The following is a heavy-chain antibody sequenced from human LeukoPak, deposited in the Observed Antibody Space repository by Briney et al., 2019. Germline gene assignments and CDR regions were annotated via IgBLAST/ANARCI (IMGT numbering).Heavy chain of an antibody. V-gene: IGHV4-59*01. J-gene: IGHJ4*02. Sequence: SETLPLTCTVSGGSISSYYWSWIRQPPGKGLEWIGYIYYSGSTNYNPSLKSRVTISVDTSKNQFSLKLSSVTVADTAVYYCARVPSGSYKAGFDYWGQGTLVTVSS. CDR2: IYYSGST. D-gene: IGHD1-26*01. CDR1: GGSISSYY. CDR3: ARVPSGSYKAGFDY.